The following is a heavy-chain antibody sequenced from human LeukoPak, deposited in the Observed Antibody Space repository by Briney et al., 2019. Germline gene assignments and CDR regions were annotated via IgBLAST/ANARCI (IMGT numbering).Heavy chain of an antibody. Sequence: PSETLSLTCTVSGDSISSYYWNWIRQPPGKGLEWIGSIYYTGSTNYNPSLKSRVTMSIDTSKNQFSLKLNSVTAADTAVYYCARHLRYSAYNYYLDPWGQGALVTVSS. CDR3: ARHLRYSAYNYYLDP. J-gene: IGHJ5*02. D-gene: IGHD5-12*01. V-gene: IGHV4-59*08. CDR1: GDSISSYY. CDR2: IYYTGST.